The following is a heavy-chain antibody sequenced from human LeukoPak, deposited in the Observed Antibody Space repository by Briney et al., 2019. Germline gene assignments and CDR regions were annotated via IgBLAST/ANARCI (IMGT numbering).Heavy chain of an antibody. CDR3: ARGGLRFFDY. Sequence: SETLSLTCTVSGGSISSYYWSWIRQPPGKGLEWIGHIYGSGSTNYNPSLKSRVTLSVDTSKNQFSLKLSSVTAADTAVYYCARGGLRFFDYWGQGTLVTVSS. V-gene: IGHV4-59*01. J-gene: IGHJ4*02. CDR1: GGSISSYY. D-gene: IGHD4-17*01. CDR2: IYGSGST.